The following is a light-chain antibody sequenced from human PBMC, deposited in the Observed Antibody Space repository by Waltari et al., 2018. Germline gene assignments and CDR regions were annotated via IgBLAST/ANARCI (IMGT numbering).Light chain of an antibody. CDR1: QSVSSNY. J-gene: IGKJ1*01. V-gene: IGKV3-20*01. CDR2: GAS. CDR3: QQYGTSPRT. Sequence: EIVLTQSPGTLSLSPGERASLSCRTSQSVSSNYLAWYQQSPGQAPRLLIYGASSRAIGLPDRFSGSGSGTDFTLTISRLEPEDFAVYYCQQYGTSPRTFGQGTKVEIK.